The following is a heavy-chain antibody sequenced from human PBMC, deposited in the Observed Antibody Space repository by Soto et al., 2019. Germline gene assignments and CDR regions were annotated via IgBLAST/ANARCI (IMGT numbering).Heavy chain of an antibody. D-gene: IGHD6-13*01. V-gene: IGHV3-33*01. CDR2: IWYDGSNK. J-gene: IGHJ4*02. CDR1: GFTFSSYG. CDR3: ARGSIPGSSWGRGYYFDY. Sequence: QVQLVESGGGVVQPGRSLRLSCAASGFTFSSYGTHWVRQAPGKGLEWVAVIWYDGSNKYYADSVKGRFTISRDNSKNTLYLQMNSLRAEDTAVYYCARGSIPGSSWGRGYYFDYWGQGTRVTVSS.